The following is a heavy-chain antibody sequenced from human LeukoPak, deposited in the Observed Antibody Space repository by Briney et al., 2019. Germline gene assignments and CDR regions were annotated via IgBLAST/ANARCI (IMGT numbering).Heavy chain of an antibody. D-gene: IGHD2-15*01. V-gene: IGHV3-21*01. CDR3: ARGGGNFDY. J-gene: IGHJ4*02. CDR1: GFTFSSHA. Sequence: GGSLRLSCTASGFTFSSHAMSWVRQAPGKGLEWVSSISSTSTYISYADSVKGRFTISRDNAKNSLYLQMNSLRAEDTAVYYCARGGGNFDYWGQGTLVTVSS. CDR2: ISSTSTYI.